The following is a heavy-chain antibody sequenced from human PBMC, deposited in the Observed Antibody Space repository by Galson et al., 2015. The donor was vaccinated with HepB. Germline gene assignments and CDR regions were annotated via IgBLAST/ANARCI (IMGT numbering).Heavy chain of an antibody. D-gene: IGHD3-3*01. Sequence: SLRLSCAASGFTFSSYGMHWVRQAPGKGLEWVAVISYDGSNKYYADSVKGRFTISRDNSKNTLYLQMNSLRAEDTAVYYCAKARERFLEWLSKLYYYYYGMDVWGQGTTVTVSS. CDR1: GFTFSSYG. J-gene: IGHJ6*02. CDR3: AKARERFLEWLSKLYYYYYGMDV. CDR2: ISYDGSNK. V-gene: IGHV3-30*18.